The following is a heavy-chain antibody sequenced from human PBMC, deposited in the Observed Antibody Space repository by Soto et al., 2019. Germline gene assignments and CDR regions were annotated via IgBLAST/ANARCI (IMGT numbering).Heavy chain of an antibody. Sequence: VASVKVSCKASGGTFSSYAISWVRQAPGQGLEWMGGIIPIFGTANYAQKFQGRVTITADESTSTAYMELSSLRSEDTAVYYCARAWDSSSSVDYWGQGTLVTVSS. CDR1: GGTFSSYA. CDR3: ARAWDSSSSVDY. V-gene: IGHV1-69*13. CDR2: IIPIFGTA. J-gene: IGHJ4*02. D-gene: IGHD6-6*01.